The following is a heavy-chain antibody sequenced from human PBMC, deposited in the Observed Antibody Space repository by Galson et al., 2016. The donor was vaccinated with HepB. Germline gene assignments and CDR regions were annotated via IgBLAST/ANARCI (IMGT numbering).Heavy chain of an antibody. J-gene: IGHJ6*02. CDR1: GFTFRIYG. Sequence: SLRLSCAASGFTFRIYGMHWVRQAPGKGLEWVAVISYDGNYKYYADSVKGRFTISRDNSKNTLYLQMNSLRAEDTAVYYCAKDGGHSSSWQYYYYGMDVWGQGTTVTVSS. CDR3: AKDGGHSSSWQYYYYGMDV. CDR2: ISYDGNYK. D-gene: IGHD6-13*01. V-gene: IGHV3-30*18.